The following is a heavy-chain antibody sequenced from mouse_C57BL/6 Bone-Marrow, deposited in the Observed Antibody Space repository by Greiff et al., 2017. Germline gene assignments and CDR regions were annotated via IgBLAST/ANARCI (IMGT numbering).Heavy chain of an antibody. J-gene: IGHJ2*01. CDR2: IYPSDSET. CDR1: GYTFTSYW. CDR3: AINWDVDY. V-gene: IGHV1-61*01. D-gene: IGHD4-1*02. Sequence: QVHVKQPGAELVRPGSSVKLSCKASGYTFTSYWMDWVKQRPGQGLEWIGNIYPSDSETHYNQKFKDKATLTVGKSSSTAYMQLSSLTSEDSAVYYCAINWDVDYWGQGTTLTVSS.